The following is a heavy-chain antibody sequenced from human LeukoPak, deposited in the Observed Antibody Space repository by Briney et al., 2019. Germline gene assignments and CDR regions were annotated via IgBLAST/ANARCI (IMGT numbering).Heavy chain of an antibody. J-gene: IGHJ4*02. V-gene: IGHV4-59*12. CDR2: IYYSGST. CDR1: GGSISSYY. Sequence: SETLSLTCTVSGGSISSYYWSWIRQPPGKGLEWIGYIYYSGSTNYNPSLKSRVTISVDKSKNQFSLKLSSVTAADTAVYYCATHTAMVVGYFDYWGQGTLVTVSS. D-gene: IGHD5-18*01. CDR3: ATHTAMVVGYFDY.